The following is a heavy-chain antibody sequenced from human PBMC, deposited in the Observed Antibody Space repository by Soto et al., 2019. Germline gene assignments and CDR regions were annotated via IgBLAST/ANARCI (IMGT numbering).Heavy chain of an antibody. CDR3: ARDIGY. Sequence: EVQLVESGGGLVQAGGSLRLSCVASGFTFSGYWMHWVRQAPGKGLVWVSRTNNDGSGTTYADSVKGRFTISRDNAKNTLYLQMNSLGVEDTAVYYCARDIGYWGQGTLVTVSS. CDR1: GFTFSGYW. CDR2: TNNDGSGT. J-gene: IGHJ4*02. V-gene: IGHV3-74*01.